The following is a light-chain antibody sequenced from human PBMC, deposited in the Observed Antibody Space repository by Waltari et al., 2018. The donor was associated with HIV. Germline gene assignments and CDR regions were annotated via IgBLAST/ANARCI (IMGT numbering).Light chain of an antibody. Sequence: IVLTQSPGTLSLSPGERATLSCRASQSVSSNYLAWYQQNTGQAPRLLIYGASSRATGIPDRFSGSGSGTDFTLTISRLEPEDFAVYYCQQYGNSPWTFGQGTKVEIK. J-gene: IGKJ1*01. CDR1: QSVSSNY. V-gene: IGKV3-20*01. CDR3: QQYGNSPWT. CDR2: GAS.